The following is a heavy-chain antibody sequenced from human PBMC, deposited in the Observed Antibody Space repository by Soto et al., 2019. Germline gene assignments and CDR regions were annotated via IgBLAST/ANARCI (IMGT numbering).Heavy chain of an antibody. CDR3: ARDYHGSGNP. CDR1: GFTLSYFW. V-gene: IGHV3-74*01. CDR2: IKGDGSDT. J-gene: IGHJ5*02. D-gene: IGHD3-10*01. Sequence: EVQLVESGGGLVQPGGSLRLSCEASGFTLSYFWMHWVRQAPGKGLVWISRIKGDGSDTDYADSVKGRFTISRDNAKNTLYLQMNNLRVDDTAVYYCARDYHGSGNPWGQGTLVSVSS.